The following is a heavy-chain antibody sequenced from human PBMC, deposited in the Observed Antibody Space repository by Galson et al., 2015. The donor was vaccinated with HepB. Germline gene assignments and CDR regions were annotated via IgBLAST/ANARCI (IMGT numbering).Heavy chain of an antibody. D-gene: IGHD2-15*01. CDR3: ARERGDCSGGSCYSFRFDY. J-gene: IGHJ4*02. Sequence: SVTVSCKASGSTFTGYYMHWVRQAPGQGLEWMGWINPNSGGTNYAQKFQGRVTMTRDTSISTAYMELSRPRSDDTAVYYCARERGDCSGGSCYSFRFDYWGQGTLVTVSS. CDR2: INPNSGGT. V-gene: IGHV1-2*02. CDR1: GSTFTGYY.